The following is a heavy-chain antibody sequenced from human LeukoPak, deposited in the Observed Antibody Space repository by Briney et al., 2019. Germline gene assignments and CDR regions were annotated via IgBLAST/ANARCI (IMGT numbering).Heavy chain of an antibody. CDR2: ISSSGSTI. CDR3: ARPTALWFGELYYYYYYMDV. CDR1: GFTFSSYE. J-gene: IGHJ6*03. Sequence: GGSLRLSCAASGFTFSSYEMNWVRQAPGKGLEWVSYISSSGSTIYYADSVKGRFTISRDNAKNSLYLQMNSLRAEDTAVYYCARPTALWFGELYYYYYYMDVWGKGTTVTISS. V-gene: IGHV3-48*03. D-gene: IGHD3-10*01.